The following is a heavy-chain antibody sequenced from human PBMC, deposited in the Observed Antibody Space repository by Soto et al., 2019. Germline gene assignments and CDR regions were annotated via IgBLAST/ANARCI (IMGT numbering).Heavy chain of an antibody. Sequence: EVQLLESGGGLVQTGGSLRLSCAASGFTFSTYAMSWVRQPPGKGLEWVSIVSDGGSDAFYADSVKGRFAISRDNSKNTLYLQMNSLTAEDTAVYYCAKHFVNGEVDYWGQGTPVTVSS. J-gene: IGHJ4*02. CDR2: VSDGGSDA. CDR1: GFTFSTYA. V-gene: IGHV3-23*01. D-gene: IGHD3-10*01. CDR3: AKHFVNGEVDY.